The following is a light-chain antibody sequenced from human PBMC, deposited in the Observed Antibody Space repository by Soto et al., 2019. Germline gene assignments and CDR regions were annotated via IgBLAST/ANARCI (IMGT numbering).Light chain of an antibody. CDR2: DAS. Sequence: EIVLTQSPATLSLSPGERATLSCRASQSVSSYLAWYQQKPGQAPRLLIYDASNRATGIPARFSGSGSGTAFTLTISSLEPEDFAVYYCQQRSNWPLMYTFGQGTKREIK. V-gene: IGKV3-11*01. J-gene: IGKJ2*01. CDR3: QQRSNWPLMYT. CDR1: QSVSSY.